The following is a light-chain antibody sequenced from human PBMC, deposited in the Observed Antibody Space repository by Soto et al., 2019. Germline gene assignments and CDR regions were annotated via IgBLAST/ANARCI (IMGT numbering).Light chain of an antibody. Sequence: TQSPFTLSGSPRARATLSCMASQSVSNNLAWYQQKPGQAPRLLIYDASTRATGIPARFSGSGSGTDFTLTISRLEPEDFAVCYCHKYWSTPPINFAQGTRLEIK. CDR2: DAS. CDR1: QSVSNN. V-gene: IGKV3-20*01. J-gene: IGKJ5*01. CDR3: HKYWSTPPIN.